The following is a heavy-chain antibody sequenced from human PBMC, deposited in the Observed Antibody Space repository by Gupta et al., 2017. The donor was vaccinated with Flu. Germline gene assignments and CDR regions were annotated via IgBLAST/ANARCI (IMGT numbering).Heavy chain of an antibody. CDR2: TYYRSKWFN. Sequence: PGGGLEWLGRTYYRSKWFNDYAMSVRSRITINPDTSKNQVSLQLNSVTPEDTAVYYCVRAEGSNYYYNYYMNVWGKGTPVTVSS. J-gene: IGHJ6*03. V-gene: IGHV6-1*01. CDR3: VRAEGSNYYYNYYMNV.